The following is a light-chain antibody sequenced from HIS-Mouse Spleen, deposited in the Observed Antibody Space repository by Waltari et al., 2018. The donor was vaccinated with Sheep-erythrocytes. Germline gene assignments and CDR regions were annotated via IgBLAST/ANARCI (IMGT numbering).Light chain of an antibody. CDR2: EGS. CDR3: CSYAGSSTPWV. J-gene: IGLJ3*02. CDR1: SSDLGSYNL. Sequence: SALTQPPSVSGSPGQSITISCPGTSSDLGSYNLFSWYQQHPGKAPKLMIYEGSKRPSGVSNRFSGSKSGNTASLTISGLQAEDEADYYCCSYAGSSTPWVFGGGTKLTVL. V-gene: IGLV2-23*01.